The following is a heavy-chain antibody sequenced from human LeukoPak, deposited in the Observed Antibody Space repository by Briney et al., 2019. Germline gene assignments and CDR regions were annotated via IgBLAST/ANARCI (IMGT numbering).Heavy chain of an antibody. CDR3: ARGRGNDAPMDV. D-gene: IGHD1-1*01. V-gene: IGHV3-30*03. J-gene: IGHJ6*02. CDR2: ISYDGSNK. CDR1: GFTFSSYG. Sequence: PGGSLRLSCAASGFTFSSYGMHWVRQAPGKGLEWVAVISYDGSNKYYADSVKGRFTISRDNSKNTLYLQMNSLRAEDTAVYYCARGRGNDAPMDVWVQGTTVTVSS.